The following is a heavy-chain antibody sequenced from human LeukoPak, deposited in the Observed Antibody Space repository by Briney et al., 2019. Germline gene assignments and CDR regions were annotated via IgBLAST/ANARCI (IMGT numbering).Heavy chain of an antibody. CDR1: DNTFNSYT. CDR3: ARDTSRVDSSSWNWGANYYYYMDV. J-gene: IGHJ6*03. V-gene: IGHV1-18*01. D-gene: IGHD6-13*01. CDR2: ISAYNGNT. Sequence: GASVKVSCKASDNTFNSYTVSWVRQAPGQGLEWMGWISAYNGNTNYAQKLQGRVTMTTDTSTSTAYMELRSLRSDDTAVYYCARDTSRVDSSSWNWGANYYYYMDVWGKGTTVTVSS.